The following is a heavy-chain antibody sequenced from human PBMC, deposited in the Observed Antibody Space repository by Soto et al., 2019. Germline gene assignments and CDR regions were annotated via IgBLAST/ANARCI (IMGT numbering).Heavy chain of an antibody. CDR3: ARTVREWPNCLDP. Sequence: SETRPPTCTVSGGSSSSGDYYWSWILHPPGKGLEGIGYTYYGASTCYNQSLKSGGTISVDTSKNQFSLKLSSVTAADTAAYYCARTVREWPNCLDPWGHGPPVTVSS. J-gene: IGHJ5*02. V-gene: IGHV4-30-4*01. CDR1: GGSSSSGDYY. D-gene: IGHD3-10*02. CDR2: TYYGAST.